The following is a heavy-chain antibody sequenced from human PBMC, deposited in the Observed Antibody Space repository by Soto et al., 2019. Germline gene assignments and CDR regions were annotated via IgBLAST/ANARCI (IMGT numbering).Heavy chain of an antibody. Sequence: QVHLVQSGAEMRKPGSSVRVSCKASGGPFTNYGLNWVRQAPGQGLEWMGGVIPIFGSATYAQKFQDRGTFTADESTTTAYLELSGLRLDDTAIYYCATRRKRFSDFYYYGMDVWGQGTTVTVSS. CDR3: ATRRKRFSDFYYYGMDV. V-gene: IGHV1-69*12. CDR2: VIPIFGSA. D-gene: IGHD3-10*01. CDR1: GGPFTNYG. J-gene: IGHJ6*02.